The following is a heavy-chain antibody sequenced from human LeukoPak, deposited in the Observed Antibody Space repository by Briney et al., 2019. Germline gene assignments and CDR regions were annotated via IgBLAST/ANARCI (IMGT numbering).Heavy chain of an antibody. J-gene: IGHJ4*02. CDR3: ARTIRGY. CDR1: GFIFSNFW. D-gene: IGHD3-10*01. Sequence: GGSLRLSCGASGFIFSNFWMTWARQAPGKGLEWVANINYDGSGKYYVDSVKGRFTISRDNAENSLYLQMNSLRAEDTAVYYCARTIRGYWGQGTLVTVSS. V-gene: IGHV3-7*01. CDR2: INYDGSGK.